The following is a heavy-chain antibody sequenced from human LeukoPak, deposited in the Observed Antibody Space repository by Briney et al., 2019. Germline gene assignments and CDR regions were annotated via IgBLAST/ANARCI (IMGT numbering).Heavy chain of an antibody. J-gene: IGHJ5*02. CDR1: GGSISSGRNY. D-gene: IGHD2-15*01. CDR3: ARVDGSCSGGSCPSGNWFDP. Sequence: SSETLSLTCTVSGGSISSGRNYWSWIRQPAGKGLEWIGRIWTSGSANYNPSLRSRVTISLDTSKNLFSLNLSSVTAADTAVYYCARVDGSCSGGSCPSGNWFDPWGQGTLVTVSS. V-gene: IGHV4-61*02. CDR2: IWTSGSA.